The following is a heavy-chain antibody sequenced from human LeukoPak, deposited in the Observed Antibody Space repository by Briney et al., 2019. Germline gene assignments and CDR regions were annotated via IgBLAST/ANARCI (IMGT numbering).Heavy chain of an antibody. CDR2: IYHSGST. D-gene: IGHD3-22*01. CDR1: GGSISSSNW. CDR3: ARAGYYYDSSGQGNYYWYFDL. V-gene: IGHV4-4*02. J-gene: IGHJ2*01. Sequence: KPSETLSLTCAVSGGSISSSNWWSWVRQPPGKGLEWIGEIYHSGSTNYNPSLKSRVTISVDKSKNQFSLKLRSVPAADTAVYYCARAGYYYDSSGQGNYYWYFDLWGRGTLVTVSS.